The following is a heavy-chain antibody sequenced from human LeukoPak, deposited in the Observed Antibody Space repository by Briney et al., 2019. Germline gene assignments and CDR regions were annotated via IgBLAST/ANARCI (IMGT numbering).Heavy chain of an antibody. CDR1: GFTFSSYA. CDR3: ARGFLATVVTPIDY. CDR2: ISGSGGST. V-gene: IGHV3-23*01. J-gene: IGHJ4*02. D-gene: IGHD4-23*01. Sequence: GGSLRLSCAASGFTFSSYAMSWVRQAPGKGLEWVSAISGSGGSTYYADSVKGRFTISRDNAKNSLYLQMNSLRAEDTAVYYCARGFLATVVTPIDYWGQGTLVTVSS.